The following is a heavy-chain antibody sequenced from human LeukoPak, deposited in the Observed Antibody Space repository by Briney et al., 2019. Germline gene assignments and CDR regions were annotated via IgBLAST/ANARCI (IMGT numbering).Heavy chain of an antibody. CDR1: GFTFSNYW. V-gene: IGHV3-30*03. CDR2: ISYDGSNK. D-gene: IGHD3-10*01. J-gene: IGHJ4*02. CDR3: ARESRVRGVIIPDY. Sequence: GGSLRLSCAASGFTFSNYWMHWVRQAPGKGLVWVAVISYDGSNKYYADSVKGRFTISRDNSKNTLYLQMNSLRAEDTAVYYCARESRVRGVIIPDYWGQGTLVTVSS.